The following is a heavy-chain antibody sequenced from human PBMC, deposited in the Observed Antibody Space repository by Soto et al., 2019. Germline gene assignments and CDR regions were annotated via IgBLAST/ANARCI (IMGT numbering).Heavy chain of an antibody. Sequence: SETLSLTCAVSGGSISSNSYYWGWIRQPPGKGLEWIGSIFYSGRTYYNPSLKSRVTKSVDTSKNKFTMKLSSVTAADTAVYYCARHLNYDSSGYSFDYWGQGTLVTVS. V-gene: IGHV4-39*01. CDR3: ARHLNYDSSGYSFDY. J-gene: IGHJ4*02. D-gene: IGHD3-22*01. CDR1: GGSISSNSYY. CDR2: IFYSGRT.